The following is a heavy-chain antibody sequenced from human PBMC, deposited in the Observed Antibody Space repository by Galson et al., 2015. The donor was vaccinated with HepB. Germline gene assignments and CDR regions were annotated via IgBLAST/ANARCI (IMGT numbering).Heavy chain of an antibody. CDR2: ISYDGSNK. CDR3: AKDHSQWIPNYYYMDV. Sequence: SLRLSCAASGFTFSSYGMHWVRQAPGKGLEWVAVISYDGSNKYYADSVKGRFTISRDNSKNTLYLQMNSLRAEDTAVYYCAKDHSQWIPNYYYMDVWGKGTTVPVSS. D-gene: IGHD5-18*01. CDR1: GFTFSSYG. V-gene: IGHV3-30*18. J-gene: IGHJ6*03.